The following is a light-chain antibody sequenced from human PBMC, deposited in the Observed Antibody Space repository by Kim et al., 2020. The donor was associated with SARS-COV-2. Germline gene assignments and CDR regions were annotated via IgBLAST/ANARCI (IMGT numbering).Light chain of an antibody. J-gene: IGLJ2*01. Sequence: SSELTQDPAVSVALGQTVRITCQGDSLRSYYATWYQQKPRQAPLLVIFGRNNRPSGIPDRFSGSTSGNTASLTISGAQAEDEADFYCQSRDSGVNVVFGGGTQLTVL. CDR2: GRN. CDR3: QSRDSGVNVV. V-gene: IGLV3-19*01. CDR1: SLRSYY.